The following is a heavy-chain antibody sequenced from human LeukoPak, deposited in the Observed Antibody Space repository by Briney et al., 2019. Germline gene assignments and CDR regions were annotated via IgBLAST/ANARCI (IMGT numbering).Heavy chain of an antibody. CDR2: IRIDSGNT. Sequence: TGGSVTLSWAASGFIFGDYSMKWVRQPPGRGLEWISYIRIDSGNTKYADSVKGRLTISADNTKHSLYMQMNSLRVEDTAVYYCARDHNFAFDNWGQGTLVTVSS. V-gene: IGHV3-11*06. J-gene: IGHJ4*02. D-gene: IGHD5-24*01. CDR3: ARDHNFAFDN. CDR1: GFIFGDYS.